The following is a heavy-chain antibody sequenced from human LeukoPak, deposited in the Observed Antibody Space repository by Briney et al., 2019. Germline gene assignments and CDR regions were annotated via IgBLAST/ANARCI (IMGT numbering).Heavy chain of an antibody. D-gene: IGHD1-26*01. Sequence: SETLSLTCGVYGGSFSDNYWTWIRQAPGKGLEWIGEINHRGSTNYNPSLKSRLTMSVDTYKTQFSLKMRSVTDADTAVYYCASSVGSTDYWGQGTLVTVSS. V-gene: IGHV4-34*01. J-gene: IGHJ4*02. CDR1: GGSFSDNY. CDR2: INHRGST. CDR3: ASSVGSTDY.